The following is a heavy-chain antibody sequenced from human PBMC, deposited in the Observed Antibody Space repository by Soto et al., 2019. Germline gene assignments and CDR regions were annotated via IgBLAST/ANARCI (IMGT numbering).Heavy chain of an antibody. CDR2: ITPIFDSA. D-gene: IGHD6-13*01. Sequence: QVQLIQSGAEVKKPGSSVKVACKAAGGTFSSHAVSWVRQAHGQGLEWLGGITPIFDSANYAQRFQGRLTISADESTGTVYMELNSLTSEDTATYYFATVQHGSAFRWFGPWGQGTLVTVSS. CDR3: ATVQHGSAFRWFGP. CDR1: GGTFSSHA. V-gene: IGHV1-69*01. J-gene: IGHJ5*02.